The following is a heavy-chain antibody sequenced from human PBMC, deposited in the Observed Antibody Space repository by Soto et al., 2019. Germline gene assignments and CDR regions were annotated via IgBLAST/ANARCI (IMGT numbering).Heavy chain of an antibody. CDR2: IYHSGST. V-gene: IGHV4-30-2*01. D-gene: IGHD2-2*01. Sequence: SETLSLTCAVSGGSISSGGYSWSWIRQPPGRGLEWIGYIYHSGSTYYNPSLKSRVTISVDRAKNQFSLKLSSVTAADTAVYNCARLVARDWFDPWGQGTLVTVSS. CDR1: GGSISSGGYS. CDR3: ARLVARDWFDP. J-gene: IGHJ5*02.